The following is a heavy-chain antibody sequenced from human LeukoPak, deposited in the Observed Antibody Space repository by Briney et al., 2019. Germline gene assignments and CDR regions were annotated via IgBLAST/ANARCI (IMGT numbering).Heavy chain of an antibody. V-gene: IGHV5-51*01. Sequence: KYGESLKISCKGSGYSFTNSWIAWVRQMPGRGLEWMVIINPSDSDTRYSPSFQGQVTISADKSISTAYLQWSSLKASDSAMYYCARAWNFDYWGQGTLVTVSS. D-gene: IGHD1-1*01. J-gene: IGHJ4*02. CDR2: INPSDSDT. CDR3: ARAWNFDY. CDR1: GYSFTNSW.